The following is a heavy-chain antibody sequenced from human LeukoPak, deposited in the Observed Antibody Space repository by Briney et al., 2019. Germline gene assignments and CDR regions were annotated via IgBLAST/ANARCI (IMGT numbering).Heavy chain of an antibody. CDR1: GGSISSSSYS. Sequence: SETLSLTCTVSGGSISSSSYSWGWIRQPPGKGLEWIGYIYYSGSTNYNPSLKSRVTISVDTSKNQFSLKLSSVSAADTAVYYCARWAARGYYNYSMDVWGQGTTVTVSS. D-gene: IGHD3-3*01. CDR2: IYYSGST. CDR3: ARWAARGYYNYSMDV. V-gene: IGHV4-61*05. J-gene: IGHJ6*02.